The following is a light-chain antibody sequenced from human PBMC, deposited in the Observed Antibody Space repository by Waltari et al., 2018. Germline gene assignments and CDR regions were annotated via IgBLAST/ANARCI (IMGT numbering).Light chain of an antibody. J-gene: IGKJ2*01. CDR1: QSIRSS. CDR2: GAS. CDR3: QHYVGWPPAYT. Sequence: IVMTQSPVTLSVSPGEGATLSCRASQSIRSSLAWYQQRPGQAPRLLIYGASTPAPGIAARFRGSGYGTEFSLTISSLQSEDFGIYYCQHYVGWPPAYTFGQGTKLEIK. V-gene: IGKV3-15*01.